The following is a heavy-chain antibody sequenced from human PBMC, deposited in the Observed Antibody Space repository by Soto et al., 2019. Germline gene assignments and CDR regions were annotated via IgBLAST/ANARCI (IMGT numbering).Heavy chain of an antibody. CDR3: ARVQIQELENIFDY. D-gene: IGHD3-3*01. CDR2: IYYSGST. Sequence: PSEILSFTCTVSGGSISSSSYYWGWIRQPPGKGLEWIGSIYYSGSTYYNPSLKSRVTISVDTSKNQFSLKPSSVTAADTAVYFCARVQIQELENIFDYWGQGTLVTVSS. CDR1: GGSISSSSYY. V-gene: IGHV4-39*02. J-gene: IGHJ4*02.